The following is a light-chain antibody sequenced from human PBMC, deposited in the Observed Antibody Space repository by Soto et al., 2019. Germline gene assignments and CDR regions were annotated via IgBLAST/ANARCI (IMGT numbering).Light chain of an antibody. CDR3: HQYNTWPLT. J-gene: IGKJ3*01. V-gene: IGKV3-15*01. CDR1: QSVTSN. Sequence: IALTQSPATLSVSPGGRASLSCRAIQSVTSNLAWYQQKPGQAPRLLIYLASTRATDVPARFSGSGSGTEFTLTISSQQSEDFAVYYCHQYNTWPLTFGPGTKVHIK. CDR2: LAS.